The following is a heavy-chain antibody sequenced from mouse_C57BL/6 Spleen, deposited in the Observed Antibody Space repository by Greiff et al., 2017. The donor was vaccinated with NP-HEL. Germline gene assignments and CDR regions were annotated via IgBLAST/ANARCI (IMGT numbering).Heavy chain of an antibody. D-gene: IGHD4-1*01. Sequence: QVQLKQPGAELVMPGASVKLSCKASGYTFTSYWMHWVKQRPGQGLEWIGEIDPSDSYTNYNQKFKGKSTLTVDKSSSTAYMQLSSLTSEDSAVYYCARSGPAHYFDYWGQGTTLTVSS. J-gene: IGHJ2*01. CDR1: GYTFTSYW. CDR2: IDPSDSYT. V-gene: IGHV1-69*01. CDR3: ARSGPAHYFDY.